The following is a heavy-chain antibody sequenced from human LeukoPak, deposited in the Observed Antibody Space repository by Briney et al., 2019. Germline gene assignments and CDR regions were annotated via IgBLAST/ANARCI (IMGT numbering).Heavy chain of an antibody. J-gene: IGHJ6*03. CDR3: AKTPRTEQQHYYYYYMDV. D-gene: IGHD6-13*01. CDR2: ISYDGSNK. CDR1: GFTFTSYW. V-gene: IGHV3-30*18. Sequence: GGSLRLSCATSGFTFTSYWMHWVRQVPGKGLEWVAVISYDGSNKYYADSVKGRFTISRDNSKNTLYLQMNSLRAEDTAVYYCAKTPRTEQQHYYYYYMDVWGKGTTVTVSS.